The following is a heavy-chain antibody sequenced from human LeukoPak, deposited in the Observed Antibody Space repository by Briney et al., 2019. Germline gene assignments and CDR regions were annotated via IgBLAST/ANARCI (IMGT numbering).Heavy chain of an antibody. CDR3: AKGLVGTTTFMDY. CDR2: ISWNSGSI. J-gene: IGHJ4*02. V-gene: IGHV3-9*01. Sequence: GGPLRLSCAASGFTFDDCTMHWVRQAPGKGLEWVSSISWNSGSIAYADSVKGRFTISRDNAKNSLFLQMNSLRAEDTALYYCAKGLVGTTTFMDYWGQGTLVTVSS. D-gene: IGHD1-26*01. CDR1: GFTFDDCT.